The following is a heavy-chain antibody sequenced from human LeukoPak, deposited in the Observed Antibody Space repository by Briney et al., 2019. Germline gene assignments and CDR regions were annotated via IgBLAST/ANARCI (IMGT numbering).Heavy chain of an antibody. CDR3: ARLRYCSSTSCYSWFDP. CDR1: GGSISSYY. CDR2: IYTSGST. V-gene: IGHV4-4*07. J-gene: IGHJ5*02. D-gene: IGHD2-2*01. Sequence: KTSETLSLTCTVSGGSISSYYWSWIRQPAGKGLEWIGRIYTSGSTNYNPSLKSRVTMSVDTSKNQFSLKLSSVTAADTAVYYCARLRYCSSTSCYSWFDPWGQGTLVTVSS.